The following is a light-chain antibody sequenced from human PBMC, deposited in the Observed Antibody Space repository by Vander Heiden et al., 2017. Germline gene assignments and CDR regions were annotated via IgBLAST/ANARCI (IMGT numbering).Light chain of an antibody. CDR3: QQYYDSPLT. CDR2: WAS. V-gene: IGKV4-1*01. CDR1: QSVLLSSNNKNY. J-gene: IGKJ4*01. Sequence: IVIPQSPDPLAVSLGERATINCKSSQSVLLSSNNKNYLAWYQQKPGQPPKLLIYWASTRQSGVPDRFSGSGSGTDFTLTISSLQAEDVAVYYCQQYYDSPLTFGGGTKVEIK.